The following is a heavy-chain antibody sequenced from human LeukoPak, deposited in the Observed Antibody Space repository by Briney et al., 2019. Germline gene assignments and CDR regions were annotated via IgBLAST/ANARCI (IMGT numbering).Heavy chain of an antibody. CDR2: INHSGST. D-gene: IGHD5-18*01. J-gene: IGHJ4*02. V-gene: IGHV4-34*01. Sequence: SETLSLTCAVYGGSFSGYYWSWIRQPPGKGREWIGEINHSGSTNYNPSLKSRVTISVDTSRNQFSLKLSSVAAADTAVYYCARGMDTAMVIRTDFDYWGQGTLVTVSS. CDR3: ARGMDTAMVIRTDFDY. CDR1: GGSFSGYY.